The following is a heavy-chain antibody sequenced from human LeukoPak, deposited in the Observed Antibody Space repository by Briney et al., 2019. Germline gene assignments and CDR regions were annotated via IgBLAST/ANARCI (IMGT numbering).Heavy chain of an antibody. J-gene: IGHJ6*03. V-gene: IGHV7-4-1*02. CDR2: INTNTGNP. D-gene: IGHD6-13*01. Sequence: ASVKVSCKASGYTFTSYAMNWVRQAPGQGLEWKGWINTNTGNPTYAQGFTGRFVFSLDTSVSTAYLQISSLKAEDTAVYYCARAPYSSSWYETFYYYYYYMDVWGKGTTVTVSS. CDR3: ARAPYSSSWYETFYYYYYYMDV. CDR1: GYTFTSYA.